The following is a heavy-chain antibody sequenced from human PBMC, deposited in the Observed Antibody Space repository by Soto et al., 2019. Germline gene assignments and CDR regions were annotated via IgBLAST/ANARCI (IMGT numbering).Heavy chain of an antibody. V-gene: IGHV4-30-4*01. J-gene: IGHJ2*01. CDR2: IYYSGST. Sequence: QVQLQESGPGLVKPSQTLSLTCTVSGGSISSGDYYWGWIRQPPGKGLEWIGYIYYSGSTYYNPSLKSRVTISVDTSKNQFSLKLSAVTAADTAVYYCARTTVTTLAYWYFDLWGRGTLVTVSS. CDR1: GGSISSGDYY. D-gene: IGHD4-17*01. CDR3: ARTTVTTLAYWYFDL.